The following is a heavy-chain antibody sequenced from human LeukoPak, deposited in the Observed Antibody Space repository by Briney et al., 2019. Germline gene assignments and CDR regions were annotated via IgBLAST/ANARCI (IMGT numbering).Heavy chain of an antibody. CDR1: GGSFSGYY. V-gene: IGHV4-59*01. CDR3: ARGVVIAPQTFDY. J-gene: IGHJ4*02. Sequence: SETLSLTCAVYGGSFSGYYWSWIRQPPGKGLEWIGYIYYSGSTNYNPSLKSRVTISVDTSKNQFSLKLSSVTAADTAVYYCARGVVIAPQTFDYWGQGTLVTVSS. CDR2: IYYSGST. D-gene: IGHD2-21*01.